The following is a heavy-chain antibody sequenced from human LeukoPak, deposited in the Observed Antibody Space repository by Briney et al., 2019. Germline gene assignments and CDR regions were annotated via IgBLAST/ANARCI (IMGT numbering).Heavy chain of an antibody. CDR2: ISGSGGST. CDR1: GFTFSSYG. Sequence: PGGTLRLSCAASGFTFSSYGMSWVRQAPGKGLEWVSAISGSGGSTYYADSVKGRFTISRDNSKNTLYLQMNSLRAEDTAVYYCAKDRDYGEEMFDYWGQGTLVTVSS. V-gene: IGHV3-23*01. CDR3: AKDRDYGEEMFDY. J-gene: IGHJ4*02. D-gene: IGHD4-17*01.